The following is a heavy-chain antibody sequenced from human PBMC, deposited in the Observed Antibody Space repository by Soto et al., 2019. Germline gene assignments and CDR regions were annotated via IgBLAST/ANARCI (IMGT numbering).Heavy chain of an antibody. CDR2: ISAYNGNT. Sequence: ASVKVSCKASGYTFTSYGISWVRQAPVQGLEWMGWISAYNGNTNYAQKLQGRVTMTTDTSTSTAYMELRSLRSDDTAVYYCVVAAQPYYFDYWGQGTLVTVSS. CDR1: GYTFTSYG. CDR3: VVAAQPYYFDY. D-gene: IGHD2-15*01. J-gene: IGHJ4*02. V-gene: IGHV1-18*01.